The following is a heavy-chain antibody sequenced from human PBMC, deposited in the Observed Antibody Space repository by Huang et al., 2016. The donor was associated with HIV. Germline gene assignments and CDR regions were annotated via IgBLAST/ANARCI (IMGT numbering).Heavy chain of an antibody. J-gene: IGHJ4*02. D-gene: IGHD2-8*02. V-gene: IGHV3-53*01. CDR1: GFTVSTNY. CDR2: IYSGGTT. CDR3: AKEGDTGAALGY. Sequence: EVQLVESGGGLIQPGGSLRRSWAASGFTVSTNYMTWVRQAPGKGLEWVSLIYSGGTTYYADSVKGRFTISRDDSEITLYLHMTSLRAGDTAVYYCAKEGDTGAALGYWGQGTLVTVS.